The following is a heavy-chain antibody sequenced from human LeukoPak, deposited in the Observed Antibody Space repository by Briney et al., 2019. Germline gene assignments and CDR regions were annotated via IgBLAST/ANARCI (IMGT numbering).Heavy chain of an antibody. CDR3: ARDAAQVAATVAWFDP. V-gene: IGHV1-18*01. D-gene: IGHD2-15*01. J-gene: IGHJ5*02. CDR2: ISAYNGNT. CDR1: GYTFTSYG. Sequence: ASVKVSCKASGYTFTSYGISWVRQAPGQGLEWMGWISAYNGNTNYAQKLQGRVTMTTDTSTSTAYMELRSLRSDDTAVYYCARDAAQVAATVAWFDPWGQGTLVTVSS.